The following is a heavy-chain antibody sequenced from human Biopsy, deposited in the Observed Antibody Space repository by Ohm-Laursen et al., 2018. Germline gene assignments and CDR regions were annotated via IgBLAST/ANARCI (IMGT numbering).Heavy chain of an antibody. CDR2: ISYDGSNK. V-gene: IGHV3-30*18. CDR1: GFTFSTYG. Sequence: SLRLSCTASGFTFSTYGMLWVRQAPGKGLEWVAVISYDGSNKYYADSVKGRFTISRDNSKNTLNLQMNSPRAEDTAVYYCAKPGYSYGLYGMDVSGQGTTVTVSS. J-gene: IGHJ6*02. D-gene: IGHD5-18*01. CDR3: AKPGYSYGLYGMDV.